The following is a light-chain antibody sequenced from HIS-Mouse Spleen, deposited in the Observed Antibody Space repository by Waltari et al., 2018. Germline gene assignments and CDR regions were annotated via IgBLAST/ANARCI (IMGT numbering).Light chain of an antibody. Sequence: SYELTQPPSVPVSPGQTARTTSSRDALPKNYDSWYQQKSGQAPVLVIYEDSKRPTGITGRFSGSSSGTMATLTISGAQVEDEADYYCYSTDSSGNHRVFGGGTKLTVL. CDR2: EDS. V-gene: IGLV3-10*01. CDR1: ALPKNY. CDR3: YSTDSSGNHRV. J-gene: IGLJ2*01.